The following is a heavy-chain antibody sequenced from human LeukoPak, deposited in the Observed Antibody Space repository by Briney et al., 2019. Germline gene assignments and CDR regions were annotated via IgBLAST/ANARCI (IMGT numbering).Heavy chain of an antibody. CDR1: GYTFTNYA. Sequence: GASVKVSCKASGYTFTNYAIHWVRQDPGQRLEWMGWINTGNDNTKYSQKFQGRVTITRDTSASTAYMELSSLRSEDTAVYYCARDRVGYNYYYGMDVWGQGTTVTVSS. J-gene: IGHJ6*02. D-gene: IGHD2-15*01. CDR2: INTGNDNT. CDR3: ARDRVGYNYYYGMDV. V-gene: IGHV1-3*04.